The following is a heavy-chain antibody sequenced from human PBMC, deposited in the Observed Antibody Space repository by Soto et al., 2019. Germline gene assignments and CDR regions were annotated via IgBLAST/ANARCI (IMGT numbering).Heavy chain of an antibody. CDR1: GGTFSSYA. CDR2: IIPIFGTA. D-gene: IGHD2-2*01. CDR3: ASSSGCSSTSCHHYSSYYYYYGMDV. Sequence: SVKVSCKASGGTFSSYAISWVRQAPGQGLEWMGGIIPIFGTANYAQKFQGRVTITADESTSTAYMELSSLRSEDTAVYYCASSSGCSSTSCHHYSSYYYYYGMDVWGQGTTVTVSS. V-gene: IGHV1-69*13. J-gene: IGHJ6*02.